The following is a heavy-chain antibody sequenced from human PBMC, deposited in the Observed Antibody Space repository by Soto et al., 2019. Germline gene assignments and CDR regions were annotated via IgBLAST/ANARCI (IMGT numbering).Heavy chain of an antibody. Sequence: GGSLRLSCAASGFTLSSYAMSWVRQAPGKGLEWVSGISGSGGSTYYADSVEGRFTISRDNSKNTLYLQMNSLRAEDTAVYYCAKGPPRSRNNWFDPWGQGTLVTVSS. CDR2: ISGSGGST. CDR1: GFTLSSYA. V-gene: IGHV3-23*01. CDR3: AKGPPRSRNNWFDP. D-gene: IGHD6-13*01. J-gene: IGHJ5*02.